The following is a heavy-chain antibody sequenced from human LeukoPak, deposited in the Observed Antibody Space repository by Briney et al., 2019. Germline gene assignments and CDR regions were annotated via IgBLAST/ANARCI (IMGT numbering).Heavy chain of an antibody. Sequence: ASVTVSCKASGYTFTSYYMHWVRQAPGQGLEWMGIINPSGGSTSYAQKFQGRVTMTRDTSTSTVYMELSSLRSEDTAVYYCARSLDPVLLIPDIVVVPVPLYWGQGTLVTVSS. CDR2: INPSGGST. CDR3: ARSLDPVLLIPDIVVVPVPLY. D-gene: IGHD2-2*01. J-gene: IGHJ4*02. CDR1: GYTFTSYY. V-gene: IGHV1-46*01.